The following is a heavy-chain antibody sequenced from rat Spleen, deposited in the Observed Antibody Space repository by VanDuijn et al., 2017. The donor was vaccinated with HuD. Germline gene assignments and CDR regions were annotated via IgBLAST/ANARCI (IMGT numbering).Heavy chain of an antibody. CDR3: AGSSFNYGGFSHQFDY. CDR1: GYSITSNYR. Sequence: EVQLQESGPGLVKPSQSLSLTCSVTGYSITSNYRWNWIRKFPGNKLEWMGYINNAGSTNYNPSLKSRISMTRDTSKNQFFLQVNSVTTEYTATYYCAGSSFNYGGFSHQFDYWGQGVMVTVSS. V-gene: IGHV3-3*01. CDR2: INNAGST. D-gene: IGHD1-11*01. J-gene: IGHJ2*01.